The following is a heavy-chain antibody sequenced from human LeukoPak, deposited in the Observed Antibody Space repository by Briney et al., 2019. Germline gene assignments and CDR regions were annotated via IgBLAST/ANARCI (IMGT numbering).Heavy chain of an antibody. Sequence: PGRSLRLSCATSGFTFSNYGMHWVRQAPGKGLEWVAVIWHDGSNKYYADSVKGRFTVSRDNSKNTLYLQMNSLRAEDTAVYYCANNIDYWGQGTLVTVSS. CDR2: IWHDGSNK. CDR3: ANNIDY. J-gene: IGHJ4*02. V-gene: IGHV3-33*03. CDR1: GFTFSNYG.